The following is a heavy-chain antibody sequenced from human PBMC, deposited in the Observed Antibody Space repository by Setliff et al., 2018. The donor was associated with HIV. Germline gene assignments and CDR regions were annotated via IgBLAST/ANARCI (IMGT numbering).Heavy chain of an antibody. CDR1: GYSISSGHY. J-gene: IGHJ3*02. Sequence: KPSETLSLTCAVSGYSISSGHYWGWIRQPPGKGLEWIASIYYSGSTYYAPSLKSRVTISVDTSKNQFSLKLTSVTAADTAVYFCARVVPREVAPGGFDIWGQGTMVTVSS. D-gene: IGHD5-12*01. V-gene: IGHV4-38-2*01. CDR2: IYYSGST. CDR3: ARVVPREVAPGGFDI.